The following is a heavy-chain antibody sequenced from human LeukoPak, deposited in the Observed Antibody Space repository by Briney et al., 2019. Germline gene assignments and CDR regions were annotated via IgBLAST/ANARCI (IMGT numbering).Heavy chain of an antibody. CDR3: ASLDDSSDFDY. J-gene: IGHJ4*02. CDR1: GYTFTSYY. D-gene: IGHD3-22*01. V-gene: IGHV1-46*01. CDR2: INPSGGST. Sequence: ASVKVSCKASGYTFTSYYMHWVRQAPRQGLEWMGIINPSGGSTSYAQKFQGRVTMTRDTSTSTVYMELSSLRSEGTAVYYCASLDDSSDFDYWGQGTLVTVSS.